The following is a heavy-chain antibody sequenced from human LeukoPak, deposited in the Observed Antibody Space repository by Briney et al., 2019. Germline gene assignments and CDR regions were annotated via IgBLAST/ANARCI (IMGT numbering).Heavy chain of an antibody. CDR3: AKDTIKWGSYRYFDY. V-gene: IGHV3-23*01. J-gene: IGHJ4*02. CDR1: GFTFSSYA. D-gene: IGHD3-16*02. Sequence: GGSLRLSCAASGFTFSSYAMSGVRQAPGKGLEWVSAISGSGGSTYYADSVKGRFTISRDNSKNTLYLQMNSLRAEDTAVYYCAKDTIKWGSYRYFDYWGQGTLVTVSS. CDR2: ISGSGGST.